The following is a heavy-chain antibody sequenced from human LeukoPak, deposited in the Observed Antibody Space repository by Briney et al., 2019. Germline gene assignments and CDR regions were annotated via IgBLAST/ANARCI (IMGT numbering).Heavy chain of an antibody. CDR1: GGSISSHY. J-gene: IGHJ5*02. CDR2: IYYKGYT. D-gene: IGHD3-9*01. CDR3: ARDRGYYDILTGYYTGCFDP. V-gene: IGHV4-59*11. Sequence: SETLSLTCTVSGGSISSHYWSWIRQPPGKGLEWIGTIYYKGYTFYNSSLKSRVILSVDTSKNQFSLKVTSVTAADTAVYYCARDRGYYDILTGYYTGCFDPWGQGTLVTVSS.